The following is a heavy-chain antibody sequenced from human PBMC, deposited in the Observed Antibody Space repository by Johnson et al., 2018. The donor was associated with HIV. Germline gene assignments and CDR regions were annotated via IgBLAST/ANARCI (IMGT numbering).Heavy chain of an antibody. V-gene: IGHV3-30*02. CDR1: GFTFSSYG. D-gene: IGHD1-26*01. CDR3: AKDLFTEREDDVFDI. Sequence: QMQLVESGGGVVQPGGSLRLSCAASGFTFSSYGMHWVRQAPGKGLEWVAFIRYDGSNKYYADYVKGRFTISRDNSKNTLYLQMNSLRAEDTAVYYCAKDLFTEREDDVFDIWGQGTMVTVSS. J-gene: IGHJ3*02. CDR2: IRYDGSNK.